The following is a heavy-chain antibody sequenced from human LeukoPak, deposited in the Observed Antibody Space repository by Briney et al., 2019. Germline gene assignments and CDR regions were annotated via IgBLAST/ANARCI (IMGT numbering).Heavy chain of an antibody. Sequence: ASVKVSCKPSGYTFTSYGISWVRQAPGQGLEWMGWISGYNGNTNYAQNLQRRVTMTTDTSTSTVYIELRSLRSDDTAVYYCAFSSYYLQGNYYYVDVWGKGTIVTVS. D-gene: IGHD1-26*01. CDR2: ISGYNGNT. J-gene: IGHJ6*03. CDR3: AFSSYYLQGNYYYVDV. V-gene: IGHV1-18*01. CDR1: GYTFTSYG.